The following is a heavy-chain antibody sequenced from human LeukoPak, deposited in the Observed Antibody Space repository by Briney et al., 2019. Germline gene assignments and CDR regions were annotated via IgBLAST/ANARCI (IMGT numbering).Heavy chain of an antibody. J-gene: IGHJ4*02. V-gene: IGHV4-61*02. CDR1: GDSISSGDYY. D-gene: IGHD1-1*01. Sequence: PSQTLSLTCTVSGDSISSGDYYWSWIRQPAGKGLEWIGRISSSGSTNYNPSLKSRVTISVDTSKNQFSLKLSSVTAADTAVYFCAKITTLDYWGQGTLVTVSS. CDR2: ISSSGST. CDR3: AKITTLDY.